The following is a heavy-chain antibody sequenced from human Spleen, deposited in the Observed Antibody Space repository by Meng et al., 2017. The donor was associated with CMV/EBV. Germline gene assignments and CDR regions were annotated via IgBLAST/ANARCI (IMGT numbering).Heavy chain of an antibody. J-gene: IGHJ5*02. D-gene: IGHD6-19*01. CDR2: MNPNTGDT. Sequence: SCKASGYTFTTDDINWVRQAPGQGLEWMGWMNPNTGDTDYAQKFQGRVTITRNTSINTAYMELSSLTSEDTAVYSCARGVAGPFDPWGQGTLVTVSS. CDR1: GYTFTTDD. V-gene: IGHV1-8*03. CDR3: ARGVAGPFDP.